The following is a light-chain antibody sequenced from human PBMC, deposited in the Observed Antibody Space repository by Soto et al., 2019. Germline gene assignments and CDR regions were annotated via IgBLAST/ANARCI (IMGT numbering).Light chain of an antibody. Sequence: QSELTQPPSVSGAPGQRVTISCTGSSSNIGAGYDVHWYQQLPGTAPKLLIYGNSNRPSGVPDRFSGSKSGTSASLAITGLQAEDEADYYCQSYDSSLSGSGFGGGTKLTVL. CDR2: GNS. V-gene: IGLV1-40*01. CDR3: QSYDSSLSGSG. CDR1: SSNIGAGYD. J-gene: IGLJ2*01.